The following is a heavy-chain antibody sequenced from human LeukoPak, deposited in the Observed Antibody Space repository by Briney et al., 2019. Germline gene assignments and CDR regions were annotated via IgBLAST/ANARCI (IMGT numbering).Heavy chain of an antibody. V-gene: IGHV3-23*01. D-gene: IGHD1-1*01. CDR3: ANEVRPNDY. J-gene: IGHJ4*02. Sequence: GGSLRLSCAASGFAFSSHAMCWVRQAPGKGLEWVSSIDISCGSTYYADSAEGRFTISRDNSKNTLYLQMNGLRVEDTALYYCANEVRPNDYWGQGTLVT. CDR1: GFAFSSHA. CDR2: IDISCGST.